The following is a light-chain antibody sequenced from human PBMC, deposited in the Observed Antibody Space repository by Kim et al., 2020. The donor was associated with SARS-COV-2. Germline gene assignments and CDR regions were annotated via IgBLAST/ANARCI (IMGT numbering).Light chain of an antibody. V-gene: IGKV3-20*01. CDR1: QSVSSSY. CDR2: GAS. Sequence: EIVLTQSPGTLSLSPGERATLSCRASQSVSSSYLAWYQHRPGQAPRLLIYGASSRATGIPDRFSGSGSGTDFTLTISRLEPEDFAVYYCQQYGSSLFTFGPGTKWIS. CDR3: QQYGSSLFT. J-gene: IGKJ3*01.